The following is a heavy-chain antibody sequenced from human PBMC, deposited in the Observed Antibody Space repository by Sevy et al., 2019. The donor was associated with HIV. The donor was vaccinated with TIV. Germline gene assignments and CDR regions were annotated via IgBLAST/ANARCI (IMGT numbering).Heavy chain of an antibody. V-gene: IGHV3-11*01. Sequence: GGSLRLSCAASGFTFSDYYMSWIRQAPGKGLEWVSYISSSGSTIYYADPVKGRFTISGDNAKNSLYLQMNSLRAEDAAVYYCARAYSSGWYPPVGYWGQGTLVTVSS. CDR2: ISSSGSTI. CDR1: GFTFSDYY. CDR3: ARAYSSGWYPPVGY. D-gene: IGHD6-19*01. J-gene: IGHJ4*02.